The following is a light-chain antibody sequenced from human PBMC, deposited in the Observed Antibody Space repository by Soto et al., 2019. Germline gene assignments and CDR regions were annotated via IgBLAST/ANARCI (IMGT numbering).Light chain of an antibody. CDR2: GAS. J-gene: IGKJ1*01. CDR3: QQYGSSPGT. V-gene: IGKV3-20*01. CDR1: QSVSSSY. Sequence: EIVLTQSPGTLSLSPGERATLSCRASQSVSSSYLAWYQQKPGQAPRLLIYGASSRATGIPDRFSGSGSGTEFTLTLRRLEPEDFAVYYCQQYGSSPGTFGQGTKVEIK.